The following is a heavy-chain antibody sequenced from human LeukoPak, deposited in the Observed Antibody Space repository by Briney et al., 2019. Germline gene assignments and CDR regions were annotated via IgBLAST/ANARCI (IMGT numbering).Heavy chain of an antibody. J-gene: IGHJ4*02. V-gene: IGHV3-48*02. CDR3: VRDPDALDY. Sequence: GGSLRLSCAASGFTFSRYSINWVRQAQGKGLEWVSYIRGSGGTTYYADSVKGRFTISRDNAKNSLYLQLNSLRDEDTAVYYCVRDPDALDYWGQGNLVTVSS. CDR1: GFTFSRYS. CDR2: IRGSGGTT.